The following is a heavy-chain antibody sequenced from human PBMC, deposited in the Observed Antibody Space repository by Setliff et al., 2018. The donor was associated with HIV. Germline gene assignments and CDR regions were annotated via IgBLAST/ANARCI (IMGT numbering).Heavy chain of an antibody. J-gene: IGHJ5*02. CDR2: MHYSGST. D-gene: IGHD3-22*01. Sequence: NPSETLSLTCTVSGGSMSSSSYHWGWVRQPPGKGLEWIGSMHYSGSTYYNPSLKSRVIISVDTSKKQFSLKLNSVTAADTAVYYCARDMMYYYDSNGSFGWFGPWGQGTLVTVSS. CDR3: ARDMMYYYDSNGSFGWFGP. V-gene: IGHV4-39*07. CDR1: GGSMSSSSYH.